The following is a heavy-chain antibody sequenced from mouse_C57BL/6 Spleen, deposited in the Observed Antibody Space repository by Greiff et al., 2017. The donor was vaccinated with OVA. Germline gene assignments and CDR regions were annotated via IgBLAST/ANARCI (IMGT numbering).Heavy chain of an antibody. J-gene: IGHJ1*03. CDR3: AREGYGNWYFDV. V-gene: IGHV1-81*01. Sequence: VQLQQSGAELARPGASVKLSCKASGYTFTSYGISWVKQRTGQGLEWIGEIYPRSGNTYYNEKFKGKATLTADKSSSTAYMELRSLTSEDSAVYFCAREGYGNWYFDVWGTGTTVTVSS. CDR2: IYPRSGNT. D-gene: IGHD2-10*02. CDR1: GYTFTSYG.